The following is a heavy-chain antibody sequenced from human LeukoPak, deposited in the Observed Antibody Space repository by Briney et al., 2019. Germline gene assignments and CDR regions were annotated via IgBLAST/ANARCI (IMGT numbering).Heavy chain of an antibody. V-gene: IGHV4-59*08. Sequence: SETLSLTCTVSGGSISSYYWSWIRQPPGKGLEWIGYIYYSGSTNYNPSLKSRVTISVDTSKNQFSLKLSSVTAADTAVYYCARLRYNYYHYGMDVWGQGTTVIVSS. J-gene: IGHJ6*02. CDR1: GGSISSYY. CDR3: ARLRYNYYHYGMDV. CDR2: IYYSGST. D-gene: IGHD5-18*01.